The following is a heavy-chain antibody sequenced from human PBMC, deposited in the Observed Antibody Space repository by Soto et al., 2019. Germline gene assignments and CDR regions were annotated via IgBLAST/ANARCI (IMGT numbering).Heavy chain of an antibody. V-gene: IGHV1-18*01. D-gene: IGHD1-1*01. CDR3: ARGRYGDY. J-gene: IGHJ4*02. CDR2: ISAHNGNT. CDR1: GYGFTTYG. Sequence: QVHLVQSGAEVKKPGASVKVSCKGSGYGFTTYGITWVRQAPGQGLEWMAWISAHNGNTNYAQKLQGRVTVTRDTSTSTAYMELRSLRSADTAVYYCARGRYGDYWGQGALVPVSS.